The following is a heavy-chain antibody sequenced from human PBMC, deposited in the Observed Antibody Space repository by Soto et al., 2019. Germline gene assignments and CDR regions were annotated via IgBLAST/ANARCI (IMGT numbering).Heavy chain of an antibody. Sequence: GASVKVSCKASGFTFTSSAVQWVRQARGQRLEWIGWIVVGSGNTNYAQKFQERVTITRDISTSTAYMELSSLRSEDTAVYYCAAPNRYNWNLAYYYYGMDVWGQGTTVTVSS. D-gene: IGHD1-20*01. V-gene: IGHV1-58*01. CDR1: GFTFTSSA. J-gene: IGHJ6*02. CDR3: AAPNRYNWNLAYYYYGMDV. CDR2: IVVGSGNT.